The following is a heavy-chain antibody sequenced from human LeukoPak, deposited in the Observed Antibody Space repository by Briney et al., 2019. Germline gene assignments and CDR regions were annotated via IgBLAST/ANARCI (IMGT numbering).Heavy chain of an antibody. CDR1: GFTFSYFY. Sequence: PGGSLRLSCAASGFTFSYFYMTWIRQAPGKGLEWVSYISSSGSTIYYADSVKGRFTISRDNAKNSLYLQMNSLRAEDTAVYYCARSVVAATETFDYWGQGTPVTVSS. V-gene: IGHV3-11*04. J-gene: IGHJ4*02. D-gene: IGHD2-15*01. CDR2: ISSSGSTI. CDR3: ARSVVAATETFDY.